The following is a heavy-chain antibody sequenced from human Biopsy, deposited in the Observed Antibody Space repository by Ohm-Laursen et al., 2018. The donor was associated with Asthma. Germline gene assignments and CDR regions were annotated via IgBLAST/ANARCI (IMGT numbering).Heavy chain of an antibody. D-gene: IGHD2-21*02. Sequence: SQTLSLTCKVFGGFSIRSPDYHWSWIRQSPGKGLEWIGFVFWSGTTHYSRPLARRLSISIDTARNEFSMRLRSLTAADTAVYFCAGVASYGDIYFAIDVWGPGTSVSVSS. V-gene: IGHV4-30-4*08. J-gene: IGHJ6*02. CDR3: AGVASYGDIYFAIDV. CDR1: GGFSIRSPDYH. CDR2: VFWSGTT.